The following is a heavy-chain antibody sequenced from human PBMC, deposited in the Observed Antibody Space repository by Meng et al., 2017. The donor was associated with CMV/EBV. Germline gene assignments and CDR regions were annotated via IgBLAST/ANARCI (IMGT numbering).Heavy chain of an antibody. CDR2: IRYDGSNK. CDR3: AKDLFVDTAMVTGYYYGMDV. CDR1: GFTFSSYG. J-gene: IGHJ6*02. D-gene: IGHD5-18*01. V-gene: IGHV3-30*02. Sequence: GESLKISRAASGFTFSSYGMHWVRQAPGKGLEWVAFIRYDGSNKYYADSVKGRFTISRDNPKNTLYLQMNSLRAEDTAVYYCAKDLFVDTAMVTGYYYGMDVWGQGPTVTVSS.